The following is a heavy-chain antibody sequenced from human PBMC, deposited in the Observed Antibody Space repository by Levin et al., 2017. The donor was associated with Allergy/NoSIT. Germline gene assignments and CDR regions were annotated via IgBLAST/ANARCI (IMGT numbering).Heavy chain of an antibody. V-gene: IGHV3-48*02. CDR3: ARVDGFWSGYYPADY. CDR2: ISSSSSTI. CDR1: GFTFSSYS. D-gene: IGHD3-3*01. Sequence: GGSLRLSCAASGFTFSSYSMNWVRQAPGKGLEWVSYISSSSSTIYYADSVKGRFTISRDNAKNSLYLQMNSLRDEDTAVYYCARVDGFWSGYYPADYWGQGTLVTVSS. J-gene: IGHJ4*02.